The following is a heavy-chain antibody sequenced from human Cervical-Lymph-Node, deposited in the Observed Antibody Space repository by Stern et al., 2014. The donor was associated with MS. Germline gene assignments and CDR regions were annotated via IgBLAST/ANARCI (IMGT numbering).Heavy chain of an antibody. CDR1: GFTFSSYS. J-gene: IGHJ4*02. CDR3: ARDNAIAVAGTGLGY. CDR2: ISSSSSYI. D-gene: IGHD6-19*01. Sequence: VKLVESGGGLVKPGGSLRLSCAASGFTFSSYSMNWVRQAPGKGLEWVSYISSSSSYIYYADSVKGRFTISRDNAKNSLYLQMNSLRAEDTAVYYCARDNAIAVAGTGLGYWGQGTLVTVSS. V-gene: IGHV3-21*01.